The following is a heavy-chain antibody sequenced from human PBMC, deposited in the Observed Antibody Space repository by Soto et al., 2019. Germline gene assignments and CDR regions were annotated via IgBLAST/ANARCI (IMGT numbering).Heavy chain of an antibody. CDR2: FTGIGSST. V-gene: IGHV3-23*01. CDR3: ANTARGERYYFDY. CDR1: GFTFSSYA. D-gene: IGHD3-10*01. Sequence: EVQLLESGGGLVQPGGSLRLSCAASGFTFSSYAMSWVRQAPGKGLEWVLSFTGIGSSTYYADSVKGRFTISRDNSRNTLYLQMNSLRAEDTAVYYCANTARGERYYFDYWGQGTLVTVSS. J-gene: IGHJ4*02.